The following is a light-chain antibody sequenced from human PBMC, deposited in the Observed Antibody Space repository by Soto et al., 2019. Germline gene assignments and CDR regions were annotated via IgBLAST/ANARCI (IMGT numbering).Light chain of an antibody. CDR2: GAS. CDR1: QSISSNY. J-gene: IGKJ4*01. Sequence: IELPRSTGIKSLSKEERDTISSRASQSISSNYLAWYQQKPGQAPRLLIYGASSRATGIPDRFSGSWSGTEFSLTISRVEPDDFAGYYCHPFGISPFAGGTKVDIK. CDR3: HPFGISP. V-gene: IGKV3-20*01.